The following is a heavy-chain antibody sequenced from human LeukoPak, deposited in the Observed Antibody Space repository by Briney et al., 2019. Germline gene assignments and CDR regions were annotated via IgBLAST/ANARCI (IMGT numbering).Heavy chain of an antibody. CDR1: GFTFSSYA. CDR2: ISGSGGST. D-gene: IGHD3-22*01. V-gene: IGHV3-23*01. CDR3: AKDPHYDSSGSFDY. Sequence: GGSLRLSCAASGFTFSSYAMSWVRQAPGKGLEWVSAISGSGGSTYYADSVKGRFTISRDNSENTLYLQMNSLRAEDTAVYYCAKDPHYDSSGSFDYWGQGTLVTVSS. J-gene: IGHJ4*02.